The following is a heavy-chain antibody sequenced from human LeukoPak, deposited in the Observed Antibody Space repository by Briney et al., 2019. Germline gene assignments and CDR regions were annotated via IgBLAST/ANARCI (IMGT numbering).Heavy chain of an antibody. CDR2: TNTSGST. V-gene: IGHV4-4*07. Sequence: PSETLSLTCTVSGGSISSYYWSWIRQPAGKGLEWIGRTNTSGSTNYNPSLKSRVTMSVDTSKNQFSLKLSSVTAADTAVYYCARDVHCSSTSCYILAYFDPWGQGTLVTVSS. CDR3: ARDVHCSSTSCYILAYFDP. D-gene: IGHD2-2*02. CDR1: GGSISSYY. J-gene: IGHJ5*02.